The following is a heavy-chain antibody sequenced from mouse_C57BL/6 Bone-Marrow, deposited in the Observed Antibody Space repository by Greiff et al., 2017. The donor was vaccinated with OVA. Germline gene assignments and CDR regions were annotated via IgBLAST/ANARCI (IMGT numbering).Heavy chain of an antibody. CDR1: GYTFTEYT. Sequence: VQLQQSGAELVKPGASVKLSCKASGYTFTEYTIHWVKQRSGQGLEWIGWFYPGSGSIKYNEKFKDKATLTADKSSSTVYMELSRLTSEDSAVYFCARHDLYYYGSSYGGFAYWGQGTLVTVSA. CDR2: FYPGSGSI. V-gene: IGHV1-62-2*01. J-gene: IGHJ3*01. D-gene: IGHD1-1*01. CDR3: ARHDLYYYGSSYGGFAY.